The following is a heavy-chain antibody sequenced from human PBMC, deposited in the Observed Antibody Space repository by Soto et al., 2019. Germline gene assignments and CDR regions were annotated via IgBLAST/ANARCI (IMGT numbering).Heavy chain of an antibody. CDR2: ISDSSSYI. V-gene: IGHV3-21*01. Sequence: GGSLRLSCAASGFTFSSYAMNWVRQAPGKGLEWVSSISDSSSYIYYADSAKGRFTISGDNAKNSLYLQMTSLRAEDTAVYYCATTMAVAGTNFDYWGQGTPVTVSS. CDR1: GFTFSSYA. J-gene: IGHJ4*02. CDR3: ATTMAVAGTNFDY. D-gene: IGHD6-19*01.